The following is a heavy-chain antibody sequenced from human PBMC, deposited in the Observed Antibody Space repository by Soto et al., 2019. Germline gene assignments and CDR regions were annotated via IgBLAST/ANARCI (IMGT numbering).Heavy chain of an antibody. D-gene: IGHD5-18*01. V-gene: IGHV4-59*08. J-gene: IGHJ4*02. CDR1: GGSIGSYY. CDR2: IYYSGST. Sequence: SETLSLTCTVSGGSIGSYYWSWIRQPPGKGLEWIGYIYYSGSTKYNPSLKSRVTISVDTSKNQFSLKLSSVTAADTAVYYCARRDTAMVFFDFWGQGTLVTVSS. CDR3: ARRDTAMVFFDF.